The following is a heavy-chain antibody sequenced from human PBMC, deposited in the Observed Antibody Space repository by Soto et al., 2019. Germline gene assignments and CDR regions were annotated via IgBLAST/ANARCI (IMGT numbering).Heavy chain of an antibody. J-gene: IGHJ2*01. Sequence: QVQLVESGGGXVXPXXSLRLSXAAXGXXFSXYXXXWVRXAPGKGLEWVASIWFDGSDEKYVDSVKGRFTISRDNSKNTLYLQTDSLRAEDTAVYYCARNVDWYLDLWGRGTVVTVSS. CDR2: IWFDGSDE. CDR3: ARNVDWYLDL. CDR1: GXXFSXYX. D-gene: IGHD3-10*02. V-gene: IGHV3-33*01.